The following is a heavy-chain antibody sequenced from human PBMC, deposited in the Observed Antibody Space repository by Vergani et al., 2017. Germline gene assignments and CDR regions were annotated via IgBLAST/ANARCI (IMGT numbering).Heavy chain of an antibody. D-gene: IGHD1-26*01. CDR2: ISSRGSSI. CDR1: GFIFSDYY. Sequence: QVQVVESGGGLVKPGGSLRLSCAASGFIFSDYYMSWIRQAPGKGLEWVSYISSRGSSIYYADSVKGRFTISRDNAKNSLYLQMNSLRAEDTAVYYCAGETLDSGADYYYMDVWGKGTTVTVSS. CDR3: AGETLDSGADYYYMDV. V-gene: IGHV3-11*01. J-gene: IGHJ6*03.